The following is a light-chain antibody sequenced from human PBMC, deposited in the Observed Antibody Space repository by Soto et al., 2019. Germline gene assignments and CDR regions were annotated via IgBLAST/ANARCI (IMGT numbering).Light chain of an antibody. CDR1: QSISVW. J-gene: IGKJ5*01. CDR3: QHYNNYSPPIT. CDR2: DAS. Sequence: DIQMTQSPSTLSASVGDRVTITCRASQSISVWLAWYQQKPGKAPELLIYDASSLESGVPSRFSGSGSGTEFTLTISSLQPDDFATYFCQHYNNYSPPITCGQGTRLEIK. V-gene: IGKV1-5*01.